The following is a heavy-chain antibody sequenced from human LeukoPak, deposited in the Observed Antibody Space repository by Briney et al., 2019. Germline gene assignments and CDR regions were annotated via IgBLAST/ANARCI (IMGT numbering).Heavy chain of an antibody. D-gene: IGHD3-16*01. CDR3: AGGGDFDY. Sequence: GGSLRVSCAASGFSFSIYFMNWVRQAPGKGLEWVSSISRTSEYIHYADSVRGRFAISRDNAKNSVYLQMNSLRAEDTAVYFCAGGGDFDYWGQGILVTVSA. CDR2: ISRTSEYI. V-gene: IGHV3-21*01. J-gene: IGHJ4*02. CDR1: GFSFSIYF.